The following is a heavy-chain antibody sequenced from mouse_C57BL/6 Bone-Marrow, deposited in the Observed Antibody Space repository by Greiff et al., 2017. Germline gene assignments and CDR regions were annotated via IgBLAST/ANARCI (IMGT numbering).Heavy chain of an antibody. D-gene: IGHD1-1*01. CDR3: ARGTTVVARYFDV. V-gene: IGHV1-80*01. CDR2: IYPGDGDT. Sequence: QVQLQQSGAELVKPGASVKISCKASGYAFSSYWMNWVKQRPGKGLEWIGQIYPGDGDTNYNGKFKGKAILTADKSSSTAYMQLSSLTSEDSAVYFCARGTTVVARYFDVWGTGTTVTVAS. J-gene: IGHJ1*03. CDR1: GYAFSSYW.